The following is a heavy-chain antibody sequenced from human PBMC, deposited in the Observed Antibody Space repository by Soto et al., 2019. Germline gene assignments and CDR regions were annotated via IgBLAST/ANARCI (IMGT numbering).Heavy chain of an antibody. Sequence: QVQLEQSGGGVVQPGGSLRLSCVVPGPIFNGYGMHWVRQAPGKGLEWVAVIWHDGSEIYYADSVKGRFTISRDNSKNTLYLKMISLRVEDTAVYYWARDGIGGTASRGSLDYGGQGTLVTVSS. J-gene: IGHJ4*02. V-gene: IGHV3-33*01. D-gene: IGHD1-7*01. CDR2: IWHDGSEI. CDR3: ARDGIGGTASRGSLDY. CDR1: GPIFNGYG.